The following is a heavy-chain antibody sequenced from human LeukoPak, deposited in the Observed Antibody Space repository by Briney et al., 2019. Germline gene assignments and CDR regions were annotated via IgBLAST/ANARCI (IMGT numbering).Heavy chain of an antibody. CDR3: ASGSGYSHFDY. J-gene: IGHJ4*02. V-gene: IGHV4-30-4*01. CDR1: GGSISSGDYY. CDR2: IYYSGST. Sequence: SETLSLTCTVSGGSISSGDYYWSWIRQPPGKGLEWIGYIYYSGSTYYNPSLKSRVTISVDTSKNQFSLKLSSVTAADTAVYYCASGSGYSHFDYWGQGTLVTVSS. D-gene: IGHD3-3*01.